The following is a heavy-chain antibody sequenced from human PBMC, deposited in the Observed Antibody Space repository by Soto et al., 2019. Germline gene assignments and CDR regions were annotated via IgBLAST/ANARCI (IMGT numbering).Heavy chain of an antibody. J-gene: IGHJ3*02. CDR3: ARERGAFSGQWLVRVGAFDI. CDR1: GGSISSYY. Sequence: NPSETLSLTCTVSGGSISSYYWSWIRQPPGKGLEWIGYIYYSGSTNYNPSLKSRVTISVDTSKNQFSLKLSSVTAADTAVYYCARERGAFSGQWLVRVGAFDIWGQGTMVTVSS. V-gene: IGHV4-59*01. CDR2: IYYSGST. D-gene: IGHD6-19*01.